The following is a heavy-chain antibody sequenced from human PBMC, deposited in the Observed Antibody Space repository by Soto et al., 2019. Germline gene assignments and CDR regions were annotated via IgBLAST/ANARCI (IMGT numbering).Heavy chain of an antibody. CDR2: INWNGGST. J-gene: IGHJ5*02. CDR1: GFTFGDYG. D-gene: IGHD3-9*01. V-gene: IGHV3-20*04. CDR3: AREADILTGYYTNWFDP. Sequence: PGGSLRLSCAASGFTFGDYGMSWVRQAPGKGLEWVSGINWNGGSTGYADSVKGRFTISSDNAKNSLYLQMNSLRDEDTAVYYCAREADILTGYYTNWFDPWGQGTLVTVSS.